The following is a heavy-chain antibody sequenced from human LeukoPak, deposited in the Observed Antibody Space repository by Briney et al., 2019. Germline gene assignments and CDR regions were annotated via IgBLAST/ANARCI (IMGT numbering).Heavy chain of an antibody. V-gene: IGHV1-18*01. J-gene: IGHJ4*02. CDR1: GYTFTNYG. Sequence: GASVKVSCKASGYTFTNYGLTWVRQAPGQGLEWMGRISTYNGNTNYAQSIQGRVTMTTDTSTTTAYMELRSLRSDDTAVYYCARDLGYGAFERHDYWGQGTRVTVSS. CDR2: ISTYNGNT. CDR3: ARDLGYGAFERHDY. D-gene: IGHD5-12*01.